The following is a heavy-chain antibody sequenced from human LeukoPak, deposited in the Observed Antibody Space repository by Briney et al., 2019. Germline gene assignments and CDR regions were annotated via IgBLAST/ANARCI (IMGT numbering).Heavy chain of an antibody. V-gene: IGHV4-4*07. CDR2: IYSSGST. D-gene: IGHD1-26*01. CDR3: ARVEPIVGATIKGGWFDP. CDR1: GGSISRNY. J-gene: IGHJ5*02. Sequence: PSETLSLTCTVSGGSISRNYWSWIRQPAGEGLEWIGRIYSSGSTNYNPSLKSRVTMSVDTSKNQFSLKLSSVTAADTAVYYCARVEPIVGATIKGGWFDPWGQGTLVTVSS.